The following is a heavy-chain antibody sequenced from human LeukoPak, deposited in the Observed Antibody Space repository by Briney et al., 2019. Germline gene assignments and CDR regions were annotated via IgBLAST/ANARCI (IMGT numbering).Heavy chain of an antibody. CDR1: GVSFTVYC. V-gene: IGHV3-30*02. Sequence: PGGTLGLSCAVSGVSFTVYCMRWVRQAPGKGLEWLTYIRYDGSAKYNADPVRGRSTISRKNSKNTLYLQMNIMTAEATAVYYCAKDNIPTMVRGVILDYWGQGTLVTVSS. CDR2: IRYDGSAK. J-gene: IGHJ4*02. D-gene: IGHD3-10*01. CDR3: AKDNIPTMVRGVILDY.